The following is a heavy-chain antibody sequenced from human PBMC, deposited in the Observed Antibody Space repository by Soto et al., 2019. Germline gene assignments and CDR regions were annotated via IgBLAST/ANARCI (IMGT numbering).Heavy chain of an antibody. D-gene: IGHD6-13*01. CDR1: GYSFTSHY. Sequence: QAQLVQSGAVVKKLGASVKISCKAIGYSFTSHYMHWVRQAPGQGLEWMGTISPSGDNTGYAQKFQGSATMTKDTSTSTVYMELTSLRFEDTAVYYCARDESGQDLVWWFDPWGQGTMVTVSS. CDR2: ISPSGDNT. J-gene: IGHJ5*02. V-gene: IGHV1-46*03. CDR3: ARDESGQDLVWWFDP.